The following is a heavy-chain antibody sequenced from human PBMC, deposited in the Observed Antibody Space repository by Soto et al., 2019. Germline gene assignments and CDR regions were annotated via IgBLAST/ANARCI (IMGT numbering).Heavy chain of an antibody. D-gene: IGHD5-12*01. V-gene: IGHV3-53*01. CDR3: ARGGGYSYGTPLDY. CDR1: GFTVSNHY. J-gene: IGHJ4*02. CDR2: IYSDYRT. Sequence: EVQLAESGGGLIQPGGSLTLSCAASGFTVSNHYMSWVRQAPGKGLEWVSVIYSDYRTYYADSMKGRFTISRDNSKNTLFLQMNSLRAEDTAVYYCARGGGYSYGTPLDYWGQGTLVTVSS.